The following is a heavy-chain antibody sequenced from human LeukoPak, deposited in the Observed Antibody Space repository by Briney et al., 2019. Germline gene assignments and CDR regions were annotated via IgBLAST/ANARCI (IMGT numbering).Heavy chain of an antibody. J-gene: IGHJ6*03. CDR1: GFTFSNAW. CDR2: TKSKTDGWTT. V-gene: IGHV3-15*01. D-gene: IGHD3-10*01. Sequence: GGSLRLSCAASGFTFSNAWMSWVRQAPGKGLEWVGRTKSKTDGWTTDYAAPVKGRFTISRDDSKNTLYLQMNSLKTEDTAVYYCTTDGGFGELLFPTYYYYYMDVWGKGTTVTVSS. CDR3: TTDGGFGELLFPTYYYYYMDV.